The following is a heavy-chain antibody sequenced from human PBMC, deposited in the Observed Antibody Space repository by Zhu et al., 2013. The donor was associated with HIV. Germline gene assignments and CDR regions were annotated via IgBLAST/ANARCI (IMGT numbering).Heavy chain of an antibody. J-gene: IGHJ6*02. D-gene: IGHD6-6*01. V-gene: IGHV1-2*02. CDR1: GYTFTGYY. CDR3: ARDFGTIGGYAYSSSLDV. Sequence: QVQLVQSGAEVKKPGASVKVSCKASGYTFTGYYMHWVRQAPGQGLEWMGWINPNSGGTNYAQKFQGRVTMTRDTSISTAYMELSRLRSDDTAVYYCARDFGTIGGYAYSSSLDVWGQGTTVTVSS. CDR2: INPNSGGT.